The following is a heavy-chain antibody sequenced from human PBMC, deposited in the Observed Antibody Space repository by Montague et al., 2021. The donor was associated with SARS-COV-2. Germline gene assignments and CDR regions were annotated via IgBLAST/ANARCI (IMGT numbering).Heavy chain of an antibody. Sequence: TLSLTCTVSGDSIISGFYFWSWIRQSPEKGLGWIGHIYHSGSSFYNPSLNSRVTMSVDTSMSQFSLNLRSVTAADTAIYYCARQVAATTAFDSWGQGTLVSVSS. CDR1: GDSIISGFYF. J-gene: IGHJ5*01. CDR2: IYHSGSS. V-gene: IGHV4-31*03. D-gene: IGHD1-1*01. CDR3: ARQVAATTAFDS.